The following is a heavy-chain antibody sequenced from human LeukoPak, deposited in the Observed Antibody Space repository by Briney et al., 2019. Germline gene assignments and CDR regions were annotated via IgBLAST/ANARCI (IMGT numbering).Heavy chain of an antibody. D-gene: IGHD3-10*01. V-gene: IGHV3-30-3*01. Sequence: PGGSLRLSCAASGFTFSSYAMHWVRQAPGKGLEWVAVISYDGSNKYYADSVKGRFTISRDNSKNTLYLQMNSLRAEDTAVYYCASSIVRERSPRWFDPWGQGTLVTVSS. CDR3: ASSIVRERSPRWFDP. CDR2: ISYDGSNK. J-gene: IGHJ5*02. CDR1: GFTFSSYA.